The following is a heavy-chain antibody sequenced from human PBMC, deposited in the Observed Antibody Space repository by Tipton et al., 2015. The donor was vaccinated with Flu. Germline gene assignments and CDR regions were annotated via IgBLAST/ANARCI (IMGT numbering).Heavy chain of an antibody. CDR2: RNPNSGNT. CDR3: ARSGKTARPYPHYCGMDV. V-gene: IGHV1-8*01. Sequence: QVQLVQSGAEVKKPGASVKVSCKASGYTFTSYDINWVRQATGQGLEWMGWRNPNSGNTGYAQKFQGRDTMTRNTSLSTAYMELSSLRSEDTDVYYWARSGKTARPYPHYCGMDVWGQGTTVTVSS. J-gene: IGHJ6*02. D-gene: IGHD6-13*01. CDR1: GYTFTSYD.